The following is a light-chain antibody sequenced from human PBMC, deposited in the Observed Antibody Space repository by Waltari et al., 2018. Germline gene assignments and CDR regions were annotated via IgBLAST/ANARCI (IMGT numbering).Light chain of an antibody. V-gene: IGLV2-14*03. Sequence: QPALAQSASVSGSPGQSYTISCTGTGSDLGYYNFVSWYQKHPGKAPKLLIFDVSRWSAGVSHRVSGSKSGNTASLTISGLQAEDESDYYCSSYTSTNTIIFGGGTKVTVL. CDR2: DVS. CDR1: GSDLGYYNF. CDR3: SSYTSTNTII. J-gene: IGLJ2*01.